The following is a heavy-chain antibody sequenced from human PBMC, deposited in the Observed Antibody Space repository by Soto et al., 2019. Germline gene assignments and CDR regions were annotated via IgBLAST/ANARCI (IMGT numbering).Heavy chain of an antibody. V-gene: IGHV3-23*01. D-gene: IGHD3-22*01. CDR3: AKDRYLDHDSRGYLFDN. CDR2: ISRYGDIT. CDR1: GFTFNIYA. Sequence: EVQLLESGGDLIQPGGSLRLSCAASGFTFNIYAMTWVRQAPGQGLEWVSAISRYGDITYYADSVEGRFSISRDNSKNTLYLQMNSLRAEDTAVYYCAKDRYLDHDSRGYLFDNWGQGPRVTVSS. J-gene: IGHJ4*02.